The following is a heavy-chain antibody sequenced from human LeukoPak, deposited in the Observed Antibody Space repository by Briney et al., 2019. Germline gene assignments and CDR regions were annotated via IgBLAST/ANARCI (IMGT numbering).Heavy chain of an antibody. Sequence: PGGSLRLSCAASGFTFSDYYMSGIRQAPGKGLEWVSYISSSGTAMYYADSVKGRFTISRDNAQNSVYLQMNSLRAEDTAVYYCARGLTGRYILTGYYNDYWGQGTLVTVSS. J-gene: IGHJ4*02. CDR3: ARGLTGRYILTGYYNDY. CDR1: GFTFSDYY. V-gene: IGHV3-11*01. D-gene: IGHD3-9*01. CDR2: ISSSGTAM.